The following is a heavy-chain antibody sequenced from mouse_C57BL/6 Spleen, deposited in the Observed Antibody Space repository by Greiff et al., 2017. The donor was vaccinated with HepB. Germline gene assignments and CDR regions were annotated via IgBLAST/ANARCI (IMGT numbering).Heavy chain of an antibody. CDR1: GFTFSDYG. V-gene: IGHV5-17*01. Sequence: VQLQQSGGGLVKPGGSLKLSCAASGFTFSDYGMHWVRQAPEKGLEWVAYISSGSSTIYYADTVKGRFTISRDNAKNTLFLQMTSLRSEDTAMYYCARSITTVAWFAYWGQGTLVTVSA. CDR3: ARSITTVAWFAY. CDR2: ISSGSSTI. D-gene: IGHD1-1*01. J-gene: IGHJ3*01.